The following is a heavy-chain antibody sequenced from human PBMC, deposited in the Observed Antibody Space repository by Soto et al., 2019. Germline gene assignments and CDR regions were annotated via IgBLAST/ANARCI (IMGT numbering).Heavy chain of an antibody. D-gene: IGHD2-15*01. V-gene: IGHV3-21*01. CDR1: GFTFSSYS. CDR2: ISSSSSYI. Sequence: EVQLVESGGGLVQPGGSLRLSCAASGFTFSSYSMNWVRQAPGKGLEWVSSISSSSSYIYYADSVKGRFTISRDNAKNSLYLQMNSLRAEDTAVYYCARGGRGGYCSGGSCYRTYYYYYGMDVWGQGTTVTVSS. J-gene: IGHJ6*02. CDR3: ARGGRGGYCSGGSCYRTYYYYYGMDV.